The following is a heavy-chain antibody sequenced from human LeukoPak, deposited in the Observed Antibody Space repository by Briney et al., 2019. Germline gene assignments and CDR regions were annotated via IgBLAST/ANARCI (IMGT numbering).Heavy chain of an antibody. CDR1: GFTFSSYG. J-gene: IGHJ4*01. Sequence: PGGSLRLSCAASGFTFSSYGMHWVRQAPGKGLEWVAVISYDGSNKYYADSVKGRFTISRDNSRNTLYLQMNSLRAEDTAVYYCAKGSSYYDSRGYYLGLGDYWGEGRSVTVSS. D-gene: IGHD3-22*01. CDR3: AKGSSYYDSRGYYLGLGDY. V-gene: IGHV3-30*18. CDR2: ISYDGSNK.